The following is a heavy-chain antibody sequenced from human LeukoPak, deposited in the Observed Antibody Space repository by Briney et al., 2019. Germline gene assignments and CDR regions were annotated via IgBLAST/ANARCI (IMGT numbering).Heavy chain of an antibody. V-gene: IGHV4-39*01. CDR1: GGSISGGDYY. D-gene: IGHD2-15*01. CDR2: VYYTGGT. J-gene: IGHJ5*02. Sequence: SETLSLTCTVSGGSISGGDYYWGWIRQPPGKGLEWIGGVYYTGGTYYTPSLTSRVTVSVDTSKNQFFLKLRSVTAADTAVYYCAGKAYSDWFDPWGQGTLVTVSS. CDR3: AGKAYSDWFDP.